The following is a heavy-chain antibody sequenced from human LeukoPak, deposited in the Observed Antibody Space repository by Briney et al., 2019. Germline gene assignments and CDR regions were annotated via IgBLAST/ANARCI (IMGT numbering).Heavy chain of an antibody. J-gene: IGHJ6*02. CDR1: GGSISSYY. Sequence: SETLSLTCTVSGGSISSYYWSWIRQPPGKGLEWIGYIYYSGSTNYNPSLKSRVTISVDTSKNQFSLKLSSVTAADTAVYYRARTLAAGMYYYYGMDVWGQGTTVTVSS. CDR2: IYYSGST. D-gene: IGHD6-13*01. V-gene: IGHV4-59*01. CDR3: ARTLAAGMYYYYGMDV.